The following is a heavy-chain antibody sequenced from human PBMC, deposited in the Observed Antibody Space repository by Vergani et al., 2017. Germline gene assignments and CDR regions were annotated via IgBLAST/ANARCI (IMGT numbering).Heavy chain of an antibody. CDR3: ARGLLGSRRYYFDY. CDR2: IIPIFGTA. Sequence: QVQLVQSGAEVKKPGSSVKDSCKASGGTFSSYAISWVRQAPVQGLEWMGGIIPIFGTANYAQKFQGRVTSTADESTSTAYMELCSLGSEDTSVYYWARGLLGSRRYYFDYWGQGTLVTVSS. D-gene: IGHD2-15*01. V-gene: IGHV1-69*01. CDR1: GGTFSSYA. J-gene: IGHJ4*02.